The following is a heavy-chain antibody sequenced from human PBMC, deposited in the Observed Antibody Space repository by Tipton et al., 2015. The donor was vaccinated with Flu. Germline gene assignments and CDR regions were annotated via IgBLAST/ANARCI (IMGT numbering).Heavy chain of an antibody. V-gene: IGHV3-7*01. Sequence: QLVQSGGGEVQPGRSLRLSCAASGFTFNSYWMQWVRQAPGKGLEWVANIRQDGNEKYYVDSVKGRFTISRDNAKNSLYLEMNYLRGEDTAVYYCARRYFDLWGRGTLVTVSS. CDR3: ARRYFDL. CDR1: GFTFNSYW. CDR2: IRQDGNEK. J-gene: IGHJ2*01.